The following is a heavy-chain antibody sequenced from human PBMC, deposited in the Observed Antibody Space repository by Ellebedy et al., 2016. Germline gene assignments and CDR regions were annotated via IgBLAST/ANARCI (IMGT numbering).Heavy chain of an antibody. Sequence: ASVKVSCXASGYTFTSYYMHWVRQAPGQGLEWMGWINPNSGGTNYAQKLQGRVTMTTDTSTSTAYMELRSLRSDDTAVYYCARFVDSSGSPIWGQGTMVTVSS. V-gene: IGHV1-2*02. D-gene: IGHD3-22*01. J-gene: IGHJ3*02. CDR1: GYTFTSYY. CDR3: ARFVDSSGSPI. CDR2: INPNSGGT.